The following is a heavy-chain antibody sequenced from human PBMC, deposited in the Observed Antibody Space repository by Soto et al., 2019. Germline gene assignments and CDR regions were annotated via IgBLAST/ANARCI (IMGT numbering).Heavy chain of an antibody. CDR3: ARQGHMDV. J-gene: IGHJ6*02. CDR2: ITSRSTYI. Sequence: EVQLVESGGGLVKPGGSLKLSCVASGFTFSDYTMTWVRQAPGKGLEWVSSITSRSTYIYFTDSLKGRFTISRDNVKNSLYLQMNSLRGADTAVYYCARQGHMDVWGQGTTVTVSS. CDR1: GFTFSDYT. V-gene: IGHV3-21*02.